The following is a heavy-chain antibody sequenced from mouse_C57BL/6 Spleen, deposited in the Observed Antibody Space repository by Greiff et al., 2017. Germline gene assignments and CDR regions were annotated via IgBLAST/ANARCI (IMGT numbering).Heavy chain of an antibody. D-gene: IGHD1-1*01. Sequence: VQLKESGAELVKPGASVKLSCTASGFNIKDSYMHWVKQRTEQGLEWIGRIDPEDGETKYAPKFQGKATITADTSSNTAYLQLSSLTSEDTAVYYCAGDYGSRSYFDYWGQGTTQTVSS. CDR2: IDPEDGET. CDR3: AGDYGSRSYFDY. J-gene: IGHJ2*01. V-gene: IGHV14-2*01. CDR1: GFNIKDSY.